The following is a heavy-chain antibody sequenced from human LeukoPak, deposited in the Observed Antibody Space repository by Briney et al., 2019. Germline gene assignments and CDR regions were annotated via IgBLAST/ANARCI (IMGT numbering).Heavy chain of an antibody. Sequence: SETLSLTCTVSGGSISSYYWSWIRQPPGKGLEWIGYIYYSGSTNYNPSLKSRVTISVDTSKNQFSLKLSSVTAAHTAVYYCARVNWGYYYYGMDVWSQGTTVTVSS. V-gene: IGHV4-59*01. CDR2: IYYSGST. D-gene: IGHD7-27*01. CDR3: ARVNWGYYYYGMDV. CDR1: GGSISSYY. J-gene: IGHJ6*02.